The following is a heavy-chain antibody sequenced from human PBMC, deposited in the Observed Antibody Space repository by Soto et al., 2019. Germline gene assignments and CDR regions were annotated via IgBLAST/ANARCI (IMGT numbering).Heavy chain of an antibody. J-gene: IGHJ6*02. Sequence: QVQLQESGPGLVKPSETLSLTCNVSGGSIRSYYWSWVRQPAGKPLEWIGRIYTSGSTNYNPSLKSRVRMSVESSKSQFSLEVTSVTAADTAVYYCAREGASGFGMDVWGLGTTDTVSS. D-gene: IGHD1-26*01. CDR1: GGSIRSYY. CDR3: AREGASGFGMDV. V-gene: IGHV4-4*07. CDR2: IYTSGST.